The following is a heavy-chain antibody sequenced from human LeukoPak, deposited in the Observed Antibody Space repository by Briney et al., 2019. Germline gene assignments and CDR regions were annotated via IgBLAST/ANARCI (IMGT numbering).Heavy chain of an antibody. CDR1: GFTFGDYA. J-gene: IGHJ4*02. V-gene: IGHV3-49*04. CDR3: TRPAVVVVITTARVFY. Sequence: GGSLRLSCTASGFTFGDYAMSWVRQAPGKGLGWVGFIRSKAYGGTTEYAASVKGRFTISRDDSKSIAYLQMNSLKTEDTAVYYCTRPAVVVVITTARVFYWGQGTLVTVSS. D-gene: IGHD3-22*01. CDR2: IRSKAYGGTT.